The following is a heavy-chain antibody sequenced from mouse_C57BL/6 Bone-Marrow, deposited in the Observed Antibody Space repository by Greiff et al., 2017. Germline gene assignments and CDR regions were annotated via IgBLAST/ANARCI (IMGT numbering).Heavy chain of an antibody. CDR2: INPSSGYT. D-gene: IGHD1-1*01. V-gene: IGHV1-7*01. CDR1: GYTFTSYW. CDR3: ARPHYYGSSYEDY. Sequence: QVHVKQSGAELAKPGASVKLSCKASGYTFTSYWMHWVKQRPGQGLEWIGYINPSSGYTKYNQKFKDKATLTADKSSSTAYMQLSSLTYEDSAVYYCARPHYYGSSYEDYWGQGTTLTVSS. J-gene: IGHJ2*01.